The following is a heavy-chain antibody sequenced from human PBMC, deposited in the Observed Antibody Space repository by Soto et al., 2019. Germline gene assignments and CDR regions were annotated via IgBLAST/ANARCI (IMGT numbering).Heavy chain of an antibody. D-gene: IGHD6-19*01. CDR1: GGSFSGYY. V-gene: IGHV4-34*01. Sequence: QVQLQHWGAGLLKPSETLSLTCAVYGGSFSGYYWTWIRPPPGKGLEWIGELNHSGSTNSNPSLKSRVTISVDTSKNQFSLKLSSVTAAATAVYYCARGMAVAGHYFDSWGRGILVTVSS. J-gene: IGHJ4*02. CDR2: LNHSGST. CDR3: ARGMAVAGHYFDS.